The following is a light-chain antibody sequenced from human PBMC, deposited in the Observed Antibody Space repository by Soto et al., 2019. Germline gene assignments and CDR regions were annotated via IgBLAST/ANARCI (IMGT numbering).Light chain of an antibody. CDR2: GAS. CDR3: HQYGSSPIFT. V-gene: IGKV3-20*01. Sequence: EIVLTQSPGTLSLSPGERATLSYRSSQSVSSSYLAWYQQKPGQSPRLLIDGASSRATGIPDRFSGSGSGTDCTLTISRLEPEDFAVYYCHQYGSSPIFTFGPGNKVDIK. CDR1: QSVSSSY. J-gene: IGKJ3*01.